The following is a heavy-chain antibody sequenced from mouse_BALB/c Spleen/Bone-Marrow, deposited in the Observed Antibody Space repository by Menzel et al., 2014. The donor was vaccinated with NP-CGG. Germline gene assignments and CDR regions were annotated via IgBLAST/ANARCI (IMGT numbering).Heavy chain of an antibody. V-gene: IGHV14-3*02. CDR1: GFNIKDTY. CDR2: IDPANGNT. Sequence: EVQLVESGAELVKPGASVKLSCTASGFNIKDTYMHWVKQRPEQGLEWIGRIDPANGNTKYDPKFQGKATITADTSSNTAYLQLSSLTSEDTAVYYCAFYCYGSSLFAYWGQGTLVTVSA. D-gene: IGHD1-1*01. CDR3: AFYCYGSSLFAY. J-gene: IGHJ3*01.